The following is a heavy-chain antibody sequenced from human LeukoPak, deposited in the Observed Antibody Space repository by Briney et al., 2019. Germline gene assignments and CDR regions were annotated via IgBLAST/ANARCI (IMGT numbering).Heavy chain of an antibody. Sequence: GRSLRLSCAASGFTFSSYALHWVRQAPGKGLEWVAVISYDGSNKYYADSVKGRFTISRDNSKNTLYLQMNSLRAEDTAVYYCASPCFGAAAGTICYFDYWGQGTLVTVSS. CDR1: GFTFSSYA. CDR3: ASPCFGAAAGTICYFDY. J-gene: IGHJ4*02. CDR2: ISYDGSNK. D-gene: IGHD6-13*01. V-gene: IGHV3-30*04.